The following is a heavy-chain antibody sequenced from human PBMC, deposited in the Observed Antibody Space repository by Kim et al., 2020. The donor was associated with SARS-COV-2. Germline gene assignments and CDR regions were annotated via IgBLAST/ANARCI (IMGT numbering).Heavy chain of an antibody. J-gene: IGHJ4*02. D-gene: IGHD6-13*01. CDR3: ASIAGDY. Sequence: SGSTIYYAAPGKGRYTISRDNAKNSLYLQMNSLRAEGTAVYYCASIAGDYWGQGTLVTVSS. V-gene: IGHV3-48*03. CDR2: SGSTI.